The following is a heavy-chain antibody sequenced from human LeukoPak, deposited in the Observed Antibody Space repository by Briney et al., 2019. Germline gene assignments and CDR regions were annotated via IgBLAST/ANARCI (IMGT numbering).Heavy chain of an antibody. D-gene: IGHD5-18*01. Sequence: PSETLSLTCTVSGGSISTYYWSWIRQPPGKGLEWIGYISYSGSTSYNPSLKSRLTISVDTSKNQFSLKLNSVTAADTAVYYCARIRGNYNYGQYSIDYWGQGTLVTVSS. CDR3: ARIRGNYNYGQYSIDY. V-gene: IGHV4-59*01. CDR1: GGSISTYY. CDR2: ISYSGST. J-gene: IGHJ4*02.